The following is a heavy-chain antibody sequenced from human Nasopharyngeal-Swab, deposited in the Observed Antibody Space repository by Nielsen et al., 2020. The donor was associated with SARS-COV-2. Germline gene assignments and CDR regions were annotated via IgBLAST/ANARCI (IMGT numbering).Heavy chain of an antibody. V-gene: IGHV3-9*01. CDR3: AKARRTDTYGFECFDH. D-gene: IGHD5-18*01. CDR2: ITWNSGNK. CDR1: GFTFSGYA. Sequence: SLKISCAASGFTFSGYAMHWVRQPPGKGLEWVSGITWNSGNKGYAESVQGRFTISRDNARNSLYLQMDSLRAEDTALYYCAKARRTDTYGFECFDHWGQGTLVTVSS. J-gene: IGHJ4*02.